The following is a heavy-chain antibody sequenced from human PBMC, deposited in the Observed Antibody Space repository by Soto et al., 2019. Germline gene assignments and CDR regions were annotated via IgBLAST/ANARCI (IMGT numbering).Heavy chain of an antibody. CDR1: GGTFSRYA. V-gene: IGHV1-69*13. Sequence: SVKVSWKGFGGTFSRYAIRWVRQAPGQGLEWMGGIIPIFGTANYAQKFQGRVTITADESPSTAYMELCSPRSEETAVYYCARRYFCVVTSSYGMDVWGQGTTVTVSS. J-gene: IGHJ6*02. D-gene: IGHD3-9*01. CDR3: ARRYFCVVTSSYGMDV. CDR2: IIPIFGTA.